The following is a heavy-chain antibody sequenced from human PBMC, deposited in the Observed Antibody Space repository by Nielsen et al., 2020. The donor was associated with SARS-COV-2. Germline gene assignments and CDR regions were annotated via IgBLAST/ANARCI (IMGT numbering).Heavy chain of an antibody. Sequence: SETLSLTCTVSGGSISSYYWSWIRQPPGKGLERIGYIYYSGSTNYNPSLKSRVTISVDTSKNQFSLKLSSVTAADTAVYYCARVGVVVPAAIRVFDYWGQGTLVTVSS. CDR3: ARVGVVVPAAIRVFDY. J-gene: IGHJ4*02. V-gene: IGHV4-59*12. CDR1: GGSISSYY. CDR2: IYYSGST. D-gene: IGHD2-2*02.